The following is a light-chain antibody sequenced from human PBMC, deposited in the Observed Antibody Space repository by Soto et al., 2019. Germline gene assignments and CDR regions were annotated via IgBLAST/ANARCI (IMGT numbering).Light chain of an antibody. CDR3: QQYGSSGT. V-gene: IGKV3-20*01. Sequence: VVWLSPVTLSLTQRERATVSCRASQSVSNNYLAWYQQKPGQAPRLLIYGASNRATGIPDRFSGSGSGTDFTLTISRLEPEDFAVYYCQQYGSSGTFGQGTNVDI. J-gene: IGKJ1*01. CDR2: GAS. CDR1: QSVSNNY.